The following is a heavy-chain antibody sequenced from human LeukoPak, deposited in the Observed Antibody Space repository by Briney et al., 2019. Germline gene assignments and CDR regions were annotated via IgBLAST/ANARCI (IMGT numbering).Heavy chain of an antibody. CDR1: GYTFTGYY. Sequence: ASVKVSCKASGYTFTGYYMHWVRQAPGQGLEWMGWINPNSGGTNYAQKFQGRVTMTRDTSISTAYMELSRLRSDDTAVYYCARVAGLDYYYMDVWGKGTTVTISS. CDR2: INPNSGGT. V-gene: IGHV1-2*02. D-gene: IGHD6-19*01. CDR3: ARVAGLDYYYMDV. J-gene: IGHJ6*03.